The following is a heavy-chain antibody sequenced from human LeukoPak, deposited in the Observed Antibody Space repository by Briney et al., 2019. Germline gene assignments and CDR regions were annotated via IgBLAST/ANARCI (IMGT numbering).Heavy chain of an antibody. J-gene: IGHJ6*03. D-gene: IGHD3-9*01. CDR3: TTDDILTGYPKYYYYYYMDV. CDR2: IKSKTDGGTT. V-gene: IGHV3-15*01. CDR1: GFTFSNAW. Sequence: GGSLRLSCAASGFTFSNAWMSWVRQAPGKGPEWVGRIKSKTDGGTTDYAAPVKGSFTISRDDSKNTLYRQMKSMKTEDTAVYYCTTDDILTGYPKYYYYYYMDVWGKGTTVTVSS.